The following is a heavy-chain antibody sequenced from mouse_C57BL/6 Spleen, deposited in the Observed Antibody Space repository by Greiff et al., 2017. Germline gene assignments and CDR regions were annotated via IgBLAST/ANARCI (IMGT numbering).Heavy chain of an antibody. CDR1: GYAFSSYW. V-gene: IGHV1-80*01. J-gene: IGHJ2*01. D-gene: IGHD4-1*01. Sequence: LVESGAELVKPGASVKISCKASGYAFSSYWMNWVKQRPGKGLEWIGQIYPGDGDTNYNRKFTGKATLTADKASSTAYMQLSILTSGDSAVYFCARRTGTLYFDDWGQGTTLTVAS. CDR3: ARRTGTLYFDD. CDR2: IYPGDGDT.